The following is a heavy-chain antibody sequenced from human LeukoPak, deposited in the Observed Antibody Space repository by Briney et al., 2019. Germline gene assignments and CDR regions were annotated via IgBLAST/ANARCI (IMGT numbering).Heavy chain of an antibody. J-gene: IGHJ4*02. D-gene: IGHD3-10*01. CDR2: NSAYNGNT. Sequence: ASVKVSCKASGYTFTSYGISWVRQAPGQGLEWMGWNSAYNGNTNYAQKLQGRVTMTTDTSTSTAYMELRSLRSDDTAVYYCARARLGDGYFDYWGQGTLVTVSS. V-gene: IGHV1-18*04. CDR3: ARARLGDGYFDY. CDR1: GYTFTSYG.